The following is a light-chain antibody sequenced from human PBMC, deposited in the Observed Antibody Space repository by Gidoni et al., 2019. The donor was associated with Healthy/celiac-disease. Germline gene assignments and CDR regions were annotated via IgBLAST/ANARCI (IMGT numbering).Light chain of an antibody. CDR2: AVS. V-gene: IGLV2-14*01. Sequence: QSALTQPASVSGSPGQSLTISCTGTSSDVGGHNYVSWYQQHPGKAPKLMIYAVSNRPSGVSNRFSGSKSGNTASLTISGLQAEDEADYYCSSYTSSSTLNVVFGGGTKLTVL. J-gene: IGLJ2*01. CDR1: SSDVGGHNY. CDR3: SSYTSSSTLNVV.